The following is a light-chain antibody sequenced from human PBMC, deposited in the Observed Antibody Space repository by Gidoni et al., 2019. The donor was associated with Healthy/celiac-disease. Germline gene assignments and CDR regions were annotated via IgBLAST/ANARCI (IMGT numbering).Light chain of an antibody. CDR2: DAS. CDR1: QSVSSY. V-gene: IGKV3-11*01. J-gene: IGKJ5*01. CDR3: QQRSNWPLIT. Sequence: EIVLTQSPATLSLSPGERATLSCRARQSVSSYLAWYQQKPGLAPRLLIYDASNRATGIPARFSGSGSGTDFTLTISSLEPEDFAVYYCQQRSNWPLITFGQGTRLEIK.